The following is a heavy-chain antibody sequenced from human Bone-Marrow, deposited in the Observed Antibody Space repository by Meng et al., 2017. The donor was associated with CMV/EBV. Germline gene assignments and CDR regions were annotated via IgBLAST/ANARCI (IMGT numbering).Heavy chain of an antibody. V-gene: IGHV3-43*01. CDR1: GFTFDDYT. D-gene: IGHD2-2*02. CDR2: ISWDGGST. CDR3: AKDSTGVYCSSTSCYKGGHGMDV. Sequence: GESLKISCAASGFTFDDYTMYWVRQAPGKGLEWVSLISWDGGSTYYADSVKGRFTISRDNSKNSLYLQMNSLRTEDTALYYCAKDSTGVYCSSTSCYKGGHGMDVWGQGTTVTVSS. J-gene: IGHJ6*02.